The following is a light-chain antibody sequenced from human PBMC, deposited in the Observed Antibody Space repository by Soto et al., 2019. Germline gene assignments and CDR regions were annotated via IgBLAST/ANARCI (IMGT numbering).Light chain of an antibody. CDR3: MQAFQSLP. CDR1: QSLLYNNTYNY. Sequence: MVVTQSTITRPVTPGEPVSISYRSSQSLLYNNTYNYLDWYVQKPGQSPQLLIYFGSNRAPGAPDRFSGSGSGRDLTLKINRLQAEDVGIYYCMQAFQSLPFGDGTRLEIK. CDR2: FGS. V-gene: IGKV2-28*01. J-gene: IGKJ5*01.